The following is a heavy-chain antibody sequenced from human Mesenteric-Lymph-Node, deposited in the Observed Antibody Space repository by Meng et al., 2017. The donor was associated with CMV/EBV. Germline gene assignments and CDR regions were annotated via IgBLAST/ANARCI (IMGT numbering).Heavy chain of an antibody. V-gene: IGHV3-11*01. Sequence: GESLKISCAASGFTFSDYYMSWIRQAPGKGLEWVSDISSSGSSIYYADSVKGRFTISRGNAKNSLYLQMNSLRAEDTAVYYCAREVWHSSSSDAFDIWGQGTMVTVSS. J-gene: IGHJ3*02. D-gene: IGHD6-6*01. CDR3: AREVWHSSSSDAFDI. CDR1: GFTFSDYY. CDR2: ISSSGSSI.